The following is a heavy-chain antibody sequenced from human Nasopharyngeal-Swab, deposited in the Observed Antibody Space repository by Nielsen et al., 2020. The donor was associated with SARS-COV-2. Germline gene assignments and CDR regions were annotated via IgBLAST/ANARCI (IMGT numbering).Heavy chain of an antibody. Sequence: ASVKVSCKASGYTFTGYYMHWVRQAPGQGLEWMGWINPNSGGTNYAQKFQGRVTMTRDTSISTAYMELSRLRSDDTAVYYCARDWHWNYGYYYYGMDVWGQGTTVTVSS. CDR2: INPNSGGT. J-gene: IGHJ6*02. D-gene: IGHD1-7*01. CDR1: GYTFTGYY. CDR3: ARDWHWNYGYYYYGMDV. V-gene: IGHV1-2*02.